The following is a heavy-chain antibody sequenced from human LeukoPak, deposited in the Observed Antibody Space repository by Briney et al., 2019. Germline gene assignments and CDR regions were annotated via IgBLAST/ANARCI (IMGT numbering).Heavy chain of an antibody. J-gene: IGHJ6*02. Sequence: SETLSLTCAVYGGSFSGYYWSWIRQPPGKGLEWIGEINHSGSTNYNPSLKSRVTISVDTSKNQFSLKLSSVTAADTAVYYCARHGTAKVYYYYGMDVWGQGTTVTVSS. CDR2: INHSGST. V-gene: IGHV4-34*01. CDR3: ARHGTAKVYYYYGMDV. CDR1: GGSFSGYY. D-gene: IGHD5-18*01.